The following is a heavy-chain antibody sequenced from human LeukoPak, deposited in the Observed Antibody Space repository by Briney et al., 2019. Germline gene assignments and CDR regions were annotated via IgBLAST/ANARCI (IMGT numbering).Heavy chain of an antibody. V-gene: IGHV1-8*01. Sequence: ASVTVSCKASGSTFTSYDINWVREATGQGLEWMGWMNPNSGNTGYAQKFQGRVTMTRNTSISTAYMELSSLRSEDTAVYYCASPRNQLRDYYYMDVWGKGTTVTVSS. D-gene: IGHD1-14*01. J-gene: IGHJ6*03. CDR1: GSTFTSYD. CDR2: MNPNSGNT. CDR3: ASPRNQLRDYYYMDV.